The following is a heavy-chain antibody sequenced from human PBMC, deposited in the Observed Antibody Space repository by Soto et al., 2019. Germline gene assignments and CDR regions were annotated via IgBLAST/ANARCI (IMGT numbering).Heavy chain of an antibody. CDR2: IYHSGST. V-gene: IGHV4-38-2*01. D-gene: IGHD2-8*02. Sequence: ETLSVTCAVSGYSISSGYYWGWIRQPPGKGLEWIGSIYHSGSTYYNPSLKSRVTISVDTSKSQFSLKLSSVTAADTAVYYCARVVRAGLLGVFGNWFDPWGQVTLFTVSS. CDR1: GYSISSGYY. CDR3: ARVVRAGLLGVFGNWFDP. J-gene: IGHJ5*02.